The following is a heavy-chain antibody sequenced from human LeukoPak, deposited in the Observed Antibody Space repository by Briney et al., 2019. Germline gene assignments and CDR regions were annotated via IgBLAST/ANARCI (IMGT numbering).Heavy chain of an antibody. V-gene: IGHV3-53*01. CDR3: ARDHQNPGYFDL. CDR2: IFSGGNT. J-gene: IGHJ2*01. CDR1: GFTVSSHH. Sequence: PGGSLRLSCAASGFTVSSHHMSWVRQAPGKGLEWVSAIFSGGNTYYADSVKGRFTISRDNSRNTLYLQVNSLRTEDTAMYYCARDHQNPGYFDLWGRGTLVTVSS.